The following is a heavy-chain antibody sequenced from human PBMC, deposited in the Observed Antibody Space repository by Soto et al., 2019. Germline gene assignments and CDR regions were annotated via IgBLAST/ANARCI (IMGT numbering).Heavy chain of an antibody. Sequence: QVQLQESGPGLVKPSQTLSLTCSVSGGSINTAGHYWGWLRQHPEKGLEWIGYIYYSGSTFYNPSLKSRVTISIDTSKKQFSLKLTSVSAADTAVYYCASGGSEYYFDQWGQGTLVTVSS. CDR1: GGSINTAGHY. CDR2: IYYSGST. CDR3: ASGGSEYYFDQ. V-gene: IGHV4-31*03. J-gene: IGHJ4*02. D-gene: IGHD3-16*01.